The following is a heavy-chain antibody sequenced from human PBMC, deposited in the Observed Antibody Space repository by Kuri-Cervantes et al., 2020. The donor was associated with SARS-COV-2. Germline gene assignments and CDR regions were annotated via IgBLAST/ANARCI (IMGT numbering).Heavy chain of an antibody. V-gene: IGHV3-52*01. Sequence: GESLKISCAASGFTFSSSWMHWVCQAPEKGLEWVADIKCDGSEKYYVDSVKGRLTISRDNAKKSLYLEMNSLRAEDTAVYYCARQGYCSGGSCYSGAMDVWGQGTTVTVSS. CDR1: GFTFSSSW. J-gene: IGHJ6*02. CDR2: IKCDGSEK. D-gene: IGHD2-15*01. CDR3: ARQGYCSGGSCYSGAMDV.